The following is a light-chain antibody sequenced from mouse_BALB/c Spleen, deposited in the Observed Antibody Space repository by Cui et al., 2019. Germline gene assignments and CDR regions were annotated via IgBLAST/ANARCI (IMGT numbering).Light chain of an antibody. CDR3: QQWSSNPPT. J-gene: IGKJ1*01. CDR2: ATS. V-gene: IGKV4-72*01. Sequence: QLVLSLSPAILSASTGEKVKTTYWPSSSVSYMHWYQQKPGSSTKPWIYATSNLASAVPARFSGSGSGTSYSLTISRVEAEDAATYYCQQWSSNPPTFGGGTKLEIK. CDR1: SSVSY.